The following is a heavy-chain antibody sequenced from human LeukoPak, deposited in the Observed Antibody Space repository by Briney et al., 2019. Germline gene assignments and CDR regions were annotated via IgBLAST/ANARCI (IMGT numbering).Heavy chain of an antibody. V-gene: IGHV4-39*01. Sequence: SETLSLTCSVFGDSVSSGNYFWGWIRQPPEKGLDWIGNINYIGSSAYNPSLKSRVTVSVDTSKNQFSLKMTSVTAADTALYYCARLTKGRYFDYFFDHWGQGTPITVSS. CDR2: INYIGSS. J-gene: IGHJ4*02. CDR3: ARLTKGRYFDYFFDH. D-gene: IGHD3-9*01. CDR1: GDSVSSGNYF.